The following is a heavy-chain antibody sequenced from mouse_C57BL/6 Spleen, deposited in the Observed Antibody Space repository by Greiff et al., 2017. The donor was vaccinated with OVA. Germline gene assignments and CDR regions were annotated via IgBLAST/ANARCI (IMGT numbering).Heavy chain of an antibody. Sequence: QVQLQQPGAELVMPGASVKLSCKASGYTFTSYWMHWVKQRPGQGLEWIGEIDPSDGYTNYNQKFKGKSTLTVDKSSSTAYMQLSSLTSGASAVYSCASYVTTVVDLWYFDVWGTGTTVTVSS. J-gene: IGHJ1*03. D-gene: IGHD1-1*01. V-gene: IGHV1-69*01. CDR3: ASYVTTVVDLWYFDV. CDR1: GYTFTSYW. CDR2: IDPSDGYT.